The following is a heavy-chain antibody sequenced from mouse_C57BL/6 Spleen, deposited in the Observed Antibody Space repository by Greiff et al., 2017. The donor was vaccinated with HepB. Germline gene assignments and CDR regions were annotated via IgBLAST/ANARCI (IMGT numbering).Heavy chain of an antibody. J-gene: IGHJ2*01. Sequence: QVQLQQSGPGLVAPSQSLSITCTVSGFSLTSYGVHWVRQPPGKGLEWLVVIWSAGSTTYNSALKSRLSISKDNAKSQVFLKMNSLQTDDTAMYYCARQSNYDGNYFDYWGQGTTLTVSS. CDR2: IWSAGST. D-gene: IGHD2-5*01. CDR1: GFSLTSYG. V-gene: IGHV2-6-1*01. CDR3: ARQSNYDGNYFDY.